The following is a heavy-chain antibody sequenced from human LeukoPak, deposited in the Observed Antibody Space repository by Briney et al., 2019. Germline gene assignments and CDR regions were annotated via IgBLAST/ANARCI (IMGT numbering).Heavy chain of an antibody. CDR2: MNPNSGNT. CDR3: ARGGSPYYDFWSGSYYYYGMDV. CDR1: GYTFTSYD. J-gene: IGHJ6*02. D-gene: IGHD3-3*01. V-gene: IGHV1-8*01. Sequence: GASVKVSCKASGYTFTSYDINWVRQATGQGLEWMGWMNPNSGNTGYARKFQGRVTMTRNTSISTAYMELSSLRSEDTAVYYCARGGSPYYDFWSGSYYYYGMDVWGQGTTVTVSS.